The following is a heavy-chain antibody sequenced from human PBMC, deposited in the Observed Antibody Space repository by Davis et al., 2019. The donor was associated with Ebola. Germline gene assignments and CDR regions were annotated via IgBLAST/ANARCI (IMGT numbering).Heavy chain of an antibody. V-gene: IGHV1-3*01. CDR3: ARGEYSGYVFDY. Sequence: AASVKVSCKASGYTFTSYAMHWVRQAPGQRLEWMGWINAGNGNTKYSQKFQGRVTITRDTSASTAYMELSSLRSEDTAVYYCARGEYSGYVFDYWGQGTLVTVSS. J-gene: IGHJ4*02. D-gene: IGHD5-12*01. CDR1: GYTFTSYA. CDR2: INAGNGNT.